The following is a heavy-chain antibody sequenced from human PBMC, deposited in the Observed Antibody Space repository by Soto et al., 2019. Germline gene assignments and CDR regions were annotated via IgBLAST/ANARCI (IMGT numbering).Heavy chain of an antibody. CDR3: ARPSLRQQLARPYGMDV. CDR1: GGTFSSYA. V-gene: IGHV1-69*13. J-gene: IGHJ6*02. CDR2: IIPIFGTA. Sequence: GASVKVSCKASGGTFSSYAISWVRQAPGQGLEWMGGIIPIFGTANYAQKFQGRVTITADESTSTAYMELSSLRSEDTAVYYCARPSLRQQLARPYGMDVWGQGXTVTVYS. D-gene: IGHD6-13*01.